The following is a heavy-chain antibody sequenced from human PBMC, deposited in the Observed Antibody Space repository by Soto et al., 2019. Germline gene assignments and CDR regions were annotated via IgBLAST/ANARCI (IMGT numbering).Heavy chain of an antibody. J-gene: IGHJ4*02. CDR1: GYTFTSYA. CDR3: ARDCTNGVCFYGLDY. CDR2: INAGNGNT. V-gene: IGHV1-3*01. Sequence: ASVTVSCKASGYTFTSYAVHWVRQAPGQRLEWMGWINAGNGNTKYSQKFQGRVTITRDTSASTAYMELSSLRSEDTAVYYCARDCTNGVCFYGLDYWGQGTLVTVSS. D-gene: IGHD2-8*01.